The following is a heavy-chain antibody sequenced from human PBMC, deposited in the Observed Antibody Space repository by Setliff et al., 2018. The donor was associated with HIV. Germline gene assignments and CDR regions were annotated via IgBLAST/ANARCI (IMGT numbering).Heavy chain of an antibody. Sequence: GESLKISCKGSGYSFTSYWIGWVRQMPGKGLEWMGIIYPGDSDTRYSPSFQGQVTISRDNAKNTLYLQMSSLRSEDTAVYYCVKGQFLEWFNWFDPWGQGTLVTVSS. J-gene: IGHJ5*02. D-gene: IGHD3-3*01. CDR3: VKGQFLEWFNWFDP. CDR2: IYPGDSDT. V-gene: IGHV5-51*01. CDR1: GYSFTSYW.